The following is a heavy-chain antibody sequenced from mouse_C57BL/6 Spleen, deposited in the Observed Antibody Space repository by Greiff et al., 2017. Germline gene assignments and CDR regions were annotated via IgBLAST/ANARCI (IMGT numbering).Heavy chain of an antibody. CDR1: GFTFSDYG. CDR2: ISSGSSTI. D-gene: IGHD2-3*01. CDR3: ASLDGYYGYFDY. Sequence: EVKLVESGGGLVKPGGSLKLSCAASGFTFSDYGMHWVRQAPEKGLEWVAYISSGSSTIYYADTVKGRFTISRDNAKNTLFLQMTSLRSEDTAMYYCASLDGYYGYFDYWGQGTTLTVSS. J-gene: IGHJ2*01. V-gene: IGHV5-17*01.